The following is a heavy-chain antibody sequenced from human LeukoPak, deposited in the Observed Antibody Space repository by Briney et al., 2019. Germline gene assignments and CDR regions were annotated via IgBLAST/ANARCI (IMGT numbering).Heavy chain of an antibody. CDR3: AKDKSPWAYYFDY. Sequence: GGSLRLSCAASGFTFTTYTMTWVRQAPGKRQERVSAISGSGGRTNYADSVKGRFNISRDNSKNTLYLEMDSLRAEDTAVYYCAKDKSPWAYYFDYWGQGTLVTVSS. CDR1: GFTFTTYT. V-gene: IGHV3-23*01. CDR2: ISGSGGRT. J-gene: IGHJ4*02. D-gene: IGHD1-26*01.